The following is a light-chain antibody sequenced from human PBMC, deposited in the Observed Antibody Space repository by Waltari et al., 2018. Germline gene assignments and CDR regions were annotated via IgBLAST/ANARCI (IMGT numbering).Light chain of an antibody. CDR2: GTS. V-gene: IGKV3-20*01. J-gene: IGKJ1*01. CDR1: QSVSNSY. Sequence: EIVLTQSPGPLSLSPGERATLYCRASQSVSNSYLVWYQQKPGQTPRLLIYGTSNRATGIPDRFSGSGSGTDFTLTISRLEPEDFAVYYCQQYGILPWTFGQGTKLETK. CDR3: QQYGILPWT.